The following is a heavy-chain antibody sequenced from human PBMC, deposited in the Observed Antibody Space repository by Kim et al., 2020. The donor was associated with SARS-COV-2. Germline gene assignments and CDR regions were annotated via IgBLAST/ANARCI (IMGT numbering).Heavy chain of an antibody. D-gene: IGHD3-22*01. CDR3: AKDANPQHYYDSSDFDY. V-gene: IGHV3-23*01. CDR1: GFTFSSYA. CDR2: ISGSGGST. J-gene: IGHJ4*02. Sequence: GGSLRLSCAASGFTFSSYAMSWVRQAPGKGLEWVSAISGSGGSTYYADSVKGRFTISRDNSKNTLYLQMNSLRAEDTAVYYCAKDANPQHYYDSSDFDYWGQGTLVTVSS.